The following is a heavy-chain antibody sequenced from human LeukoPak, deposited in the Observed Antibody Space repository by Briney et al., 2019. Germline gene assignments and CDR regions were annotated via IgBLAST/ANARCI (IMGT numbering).Heavy chain of an antibody. CDR1: GFTFNSYR. D-gene: IGHD2-21*02. J-gene: IGHJ4*02. V-gene: IGHV3-21*01. CDR2: ISSRSNSK. CDR3: VRAGGDYPFDY. Sequence: GGSLRLSCTASGFTFNSYRKNWVRQAPGKGLEWVSSISSRSNSKYYADSVKGRVTISRDNAKNSVSLQMNSLRDADTALYYCVRAGGDYPFDYWGQGTLVTVSS.